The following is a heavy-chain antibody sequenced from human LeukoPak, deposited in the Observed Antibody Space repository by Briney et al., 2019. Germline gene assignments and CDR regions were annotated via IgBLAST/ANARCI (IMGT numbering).Heavy chain of an antibody. CDR1: GFTFSSYW. CDR2: IKQDGSEK. V-gene: IGHV3-7*01. J-gene: IGHJ3*02. Sequence: GGSLRLSCAASGFTFSSYWMSWVRQAPGKGLEWVANIKQDGSEKYYVDSVKGRFTISRDNAKNSLYLQMNSLRAEDTAVYYCAREILDRSDAFDIWGQGTMVTVSS. D-gene: IGHD3-3*01. CDR3: AREILDRSDAFDI.